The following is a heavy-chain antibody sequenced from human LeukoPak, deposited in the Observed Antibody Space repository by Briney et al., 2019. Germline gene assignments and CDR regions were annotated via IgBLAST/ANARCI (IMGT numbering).Heavy chain of an antibody. CDR3: VKDLRSDFMGVLSRYLSY. Sequence: GGSLRLSCSASGFTFSSFAIHWVRQAPGKGLEYVSAISRNGGSTYYADSVKGRFTISRDNSKNTLYLQMSSLRAEDTAVYLCVKDLRSDFMGVLSRYLSYWGQGTLVTVSS. V-gene: IGHV3-64D*09. D-gene: IGHD2/OR15-2a*01. CDR1: GFTFSSFA. J-gene: IGHJ4*02. CDR2: ISRNGGST.